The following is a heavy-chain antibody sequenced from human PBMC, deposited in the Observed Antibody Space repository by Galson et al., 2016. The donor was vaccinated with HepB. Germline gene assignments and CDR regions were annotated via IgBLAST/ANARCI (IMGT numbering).Heavy chain of an antibody. CDR3: ARGGSYCDY. J-gene: IGHJ4*02. D-gene: IGHD3-16*01. Sequence: SVKVSCKASGYSFTSYYMHWVRQAPGQGLEWMGIINPRGGSTSDAQKFQGRVTMTRDTSTTTSYMELNSLRPEDTAVYYCARGGSYCDYWGQGTLVTVSS. CDR1: GYSFTSYY. CDR2: INPRGGST. V-gene: IGHV1-46*01.